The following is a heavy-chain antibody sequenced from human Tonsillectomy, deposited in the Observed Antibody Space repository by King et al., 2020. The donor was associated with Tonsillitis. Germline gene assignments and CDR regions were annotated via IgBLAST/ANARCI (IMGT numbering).Heavy chain of an antibody. V-gene: IGHV4-61*01. CDR1: GGPVSSGSYY. J-gene: IGHJ4*02. CDR3: ARRMSAWYYDY. CDR2: IYYSGST. Sequence: QLQESGPGLVKPSETLSLTCTVSGGPVSSGSYYWSWIRQPPGKGLEWIGYIYYSGSTNYNPSLKSRVTISVDTSKNQFSLKLSSVTAADTAVYYCARRMSAWYYDYWGQGTLVTVSS.